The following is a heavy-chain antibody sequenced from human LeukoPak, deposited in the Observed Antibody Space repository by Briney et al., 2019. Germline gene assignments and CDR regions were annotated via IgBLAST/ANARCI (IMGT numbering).Heavy chain of an antibody. CDR1: GFSVSSNY. Sequence: GGSLRLSCAAAGFSVSSNYMSWVRQAPGKGLEWVSVIYSGGNTYYADSVKGRFTISRGNSRNTLYLQMNSLRAEDTAVYYCARASSGWYLGDSWGQGTLVTVSS. V-gene: IGHV3-53*01. CDR3: ARASSGWYLGDS. CDR2: IYSGGNT. D-gene: IGHD6-19*01. J-gene: IGHJ5*01.